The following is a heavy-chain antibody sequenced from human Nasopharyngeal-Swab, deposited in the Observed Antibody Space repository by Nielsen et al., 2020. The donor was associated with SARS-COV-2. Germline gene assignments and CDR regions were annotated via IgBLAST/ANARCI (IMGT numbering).Heavy chain of an antibody. CDR1: GGSFSGYY. CDR3: ARGYGAFVS. D-gene: IGHD4-17*01. Sequence: SQALSLTCAVYGGSFSGYYWSWIRQPPGKGLEWIGEINHSGSTNYNPSLKSRVTISVDTSKNQFSLKLSSVTAADTAVYYCARGYGAFVSCGQGTLVTVSS. J-gene: IGHJ4*02. V-gene: IGHV4-34*01. CDR2: INHSGST.